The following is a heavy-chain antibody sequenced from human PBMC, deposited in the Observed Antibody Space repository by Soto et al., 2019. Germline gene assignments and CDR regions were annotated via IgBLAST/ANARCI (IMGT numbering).Heavy chain of an antibody. CDR2: IIPIPGTA. Sequence: QVQLVQSGAEVKKPGSSVKVSCKASGGTFGSYAISWVRQAPGQGLEWMGGIIPIPGTANYAQKFQGRVTIAADESKSTAYMELSSLRSEDTAVYYCARSQGSSTSLEIYYYYYYGMDGWGQGTTVTVSS. J-gene: IGHJ6*02. D-gene: IGHD2-2*01. V-gene: IGHV1-69*01. CDR1: GGTFGSYA. CDR3: ARSQGSSTSLEIYYYYYYGMDG.